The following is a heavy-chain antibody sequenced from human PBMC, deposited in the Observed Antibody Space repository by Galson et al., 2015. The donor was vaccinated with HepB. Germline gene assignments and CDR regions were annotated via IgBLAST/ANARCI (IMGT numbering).Heavy chain of an antibody. J-gene: IGHJ6*02. Sequence: SVKVSCKASGGTFSSYAISWVRQAPGQGLEWMGGIIPIFGTANYAQKFQGRVTITADKSTSTAYMELSSLRSEDTAVYYCASPDILTGYYGSGRPFYGMDVWGQGTTVTVSS. CDR1: GGTFSSYA. V-gene: IGHV1-69*06. CDR3: ASPDILTGYYGSGRPFYGMDV. CDR2: IIPIFGTA. D-gene: IGHD3-9*01.